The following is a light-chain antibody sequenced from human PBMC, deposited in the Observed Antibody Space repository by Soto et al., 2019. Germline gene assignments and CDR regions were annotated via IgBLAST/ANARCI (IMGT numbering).Light chain of an antibody. CDR3: QQYSGSPRT. J-gene: IGKJ1*01. CDR2: GAS. Sequence: EIVLTQSPGTLSLSPGERATLSCRASQSVSSNFLAWYQEKPGQAPRLVIYGASSRATGIPDRFSGSGSGTDFTLTISRLEPEDFAVYYCQQYSGSPRTFGQGTKVDIK. V-gene: IGKV3-20*01. CDR1: QSVSSNF.